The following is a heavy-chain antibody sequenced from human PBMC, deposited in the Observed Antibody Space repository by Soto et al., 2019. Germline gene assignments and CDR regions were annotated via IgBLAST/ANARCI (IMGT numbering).Heavy chain of an antibody. CDR2: IDPSDSYT. CDR3: ARLRFWQQGYLQY. CDR1: GYSFTNYW. V-gene: IGHV5-10-1*01. J-gene: IGHJ1*01. Sequence: PGESLKISCKGSGYSFTNYWISWVRQMPGKGLEWMGIIDPSDSYTNYSPSFQGHVTISADKSISTAYLQWSSLKASDTAAYYCARLRFWQQGYLQYWGQGTLVTVSS. D-gene: IGHD6-13*01.